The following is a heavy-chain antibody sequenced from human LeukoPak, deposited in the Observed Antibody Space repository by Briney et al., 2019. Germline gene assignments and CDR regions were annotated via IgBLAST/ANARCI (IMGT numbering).Heavy chain of an antibody. J-gene: IGHJ5*01. D-gene: IGHD3-10*01. CDR2: IKSDGST. V-gene: IGHV3-74*01. Sequence: GGSLRLSCAASGFTFSSYWMHWVRQTPGKGLMWVARIKSDGSTIYADSVQGRFTISRDNAKNMVYLQMNNLRADDTAIYYCTRAITYFYGSVTYDWFDSWGQGTRVTVSS. CDR1: GFTFSSYW. CDR3: TRAITYFYGSVTYDWFDS.